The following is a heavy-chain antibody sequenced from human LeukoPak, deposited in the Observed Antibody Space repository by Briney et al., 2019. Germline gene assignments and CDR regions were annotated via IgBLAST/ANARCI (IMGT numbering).Heavy chain of an antibody. J-gene: IGHJ4*02. V-gene: IGHV3-7*01. CDR2: INEDESQK. Sequence: PGGSLRLSCAASGFSFTNYWMKWVRQAPGKGLEWVANINEDESQKYHVDSVKGRFTISRDNAKNSLYPQMNSLRAEDTAVYYCARGHHTRGLYDYWGQGTLVTVSS. D-gene: IGHD3-10*01. CDR3: ARGHHTRGLYDY. CDR1: GFSFTNYW.